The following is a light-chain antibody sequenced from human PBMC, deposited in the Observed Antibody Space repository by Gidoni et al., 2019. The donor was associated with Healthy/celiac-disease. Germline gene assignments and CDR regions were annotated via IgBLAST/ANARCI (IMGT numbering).Light chain of an antibody. J-gene: IGKJ4*02. V-gene: IGKV1-5*01. Sequence: DIQMTPSPSTLSASVGDRVPITCRASQGISSWLAWYQQKPGKAPKLLIYVASSLQSGVPSRFSGIGSGTEFPLTISSLQPDNFATYYCQQFNSYSRTFGRGTKVEIK. CDR2: VAS. CDR1: QGISSW. CDR3: QQFNSYSRT.